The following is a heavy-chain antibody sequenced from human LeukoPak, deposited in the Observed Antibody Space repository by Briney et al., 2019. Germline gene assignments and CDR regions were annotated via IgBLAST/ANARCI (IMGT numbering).Heavy chain of an antibody. CDR1: GGSISSYY. V-gene: IGHV4-59*12. Sequence: PSETLSLTCTVSGGSISSYYWSWIRQPPGKGLEWIGSIYYSGSTYYNPSLKSRVTISVDTSKSQFSLKLSSVTAADTAVYYCARDDRDGYNPTIFNYWGQGTLVTVSS. CDR2: IYYSGST. J-gene: IGHJ4*02. CDR3: ARDDRDGYNPTIFNY. D-gene: IGHD5-24*01.